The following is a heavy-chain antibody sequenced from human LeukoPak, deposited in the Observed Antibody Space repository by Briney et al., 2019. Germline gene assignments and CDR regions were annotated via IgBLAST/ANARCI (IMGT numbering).Heavy chain of an antibody. CDR2: INPNSGGT. Sequence: ASAKVSCKASGYTFTGYYMHWVRQAPGQGLEWMGWINPNSGGTNYAQKFQGRVTMTRDTSISTAYMELSRLRSDDTAVYYCARFPMITFGGVTNPGDYWGQGTLVTVSS. D-gene: IGHD3-16*01. CDR3: ARFPMITFGGVTNPGDY. V-gene: IGHV1-2*02. J-gene: IGHJ4*02. CDR1: GYTFTGYY.